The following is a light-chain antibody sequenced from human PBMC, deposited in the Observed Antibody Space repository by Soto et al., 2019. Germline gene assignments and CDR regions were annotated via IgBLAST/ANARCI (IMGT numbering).Light chain of an antibody. J-gene: IGLJ2*01. CDR2: GNN. Sequence: QSVLTQPPSVSGAPGQRVTISCTGSSSNIGGGYDVHWYEQLPGTAPKLLIYGNNNRPSGVPDRISGSKSGTSASLAITGLQAEDEADYYCQSYDSSLSGPLFGGGTKLTVL. CDR3: QSYDSSLSGPL. CDR1: SSNIGGGYD. V-gene: IGLV1-40*01.